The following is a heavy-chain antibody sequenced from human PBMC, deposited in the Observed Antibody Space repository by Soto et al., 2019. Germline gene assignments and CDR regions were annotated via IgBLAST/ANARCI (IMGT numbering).Heavy chain of an antibody. J-gene: IGHJ4*02. CDR1: GYTFTNYG. CDR2: ISAYNGNI. D-gene: IGHD5-12*01. CDR3: ARGLRGPCPFDY. Sequence: ASVKVSCKASGYTFTNYGISWVRQAPGQGLEWMGWISAYNGNIKYAQKLQGRVTMTTDTSTSTAYMELRSLRSDDTAVYYCARGLRGPCPFDYWGQGTLVTVSS. V-gene: IGHV1-18*01.